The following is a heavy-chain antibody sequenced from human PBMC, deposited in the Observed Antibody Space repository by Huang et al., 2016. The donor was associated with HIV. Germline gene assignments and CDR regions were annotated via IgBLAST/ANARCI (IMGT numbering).Heavy chain of an antibody. V-gene: IGHV4-59*11. CDR1: GASISSHS. D-gene: IGHD6-25*01. J-gene: IGHJ4*01. Sequence: QVQLQESGPRLAKPSETLSLICSVSGASISSHSWSWIRQPPGRGLEGIGTLYSNGITDYNPSLKSRVTTSVDTSKSQFSLKLTSLTATDTAVYYCATLGAAADDFWGQERWSPSPQ. CDR3: ATLGAAADDF. CDR2: LYSNGIT.